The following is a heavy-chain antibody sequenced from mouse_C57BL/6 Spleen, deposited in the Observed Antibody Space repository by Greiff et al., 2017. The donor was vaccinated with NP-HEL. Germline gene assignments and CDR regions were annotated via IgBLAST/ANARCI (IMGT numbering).Heavy chain of an antibody. D-gene: IGHD4-1*01. CDR1: GYTFTSYW. CDR3: ARGGPLGNYFDY. Sequence: QVQLQQPGAELVKPGASVKLSCKASGYTFTSYWMHWVKQRPGQGLEWIGMIHPNSGSTNYNEKFKSKATLTVDKSSSTAYMQLSSLTSEDSAVYYCARGGPLGNYFDYWGQGTTLTVSS. V-gene: IGHV1-64*01. CDR2: IHPNSGST. J-gene: IGHJ2*01.